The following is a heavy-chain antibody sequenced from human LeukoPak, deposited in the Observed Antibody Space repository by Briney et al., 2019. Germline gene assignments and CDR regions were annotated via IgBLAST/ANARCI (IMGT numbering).Heavy chain of an antibody. CDR2: ISYDGSNK. D-gene: IGHD3-22*01. CDR1: GFTFSSYG. Sequence: GGSLRLSCAASGFTFSSYGMHWVRQAPGKGLEWGAVISYDGSNKYYADSVKGRFTISRDNSKNTLYLQMNGLTAEDTAVYYCAKWSVDSSGYTGDYWGQGTLVTVSS. J-gene: IGHJ4*02. CDR3: AKWSVDSSGYTGDY. V-gene: IGHV3-30*18.